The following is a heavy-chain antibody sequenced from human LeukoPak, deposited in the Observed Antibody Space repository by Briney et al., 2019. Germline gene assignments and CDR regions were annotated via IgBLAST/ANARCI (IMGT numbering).Heavy chain of an antibody. CDR2: ISGSGGST. Sequence: GGSLRVSSAASRFTFCGSAMCSVPEAPGEGLEWVSAISGSGGSTYDADSVKGRFTISRDNSNNTLYLQMTSLRAEDTAVYYCAKCGDHTRLLPGYMDLWGKGTTVTVSS. V-gene: IGHV3-23*01. D-gene: IGHD3-22*01. J-gene: IGHJ6*03. CDR1: RFTFCGSA. CDR3: AKCGDHTRLLPGYMDL.